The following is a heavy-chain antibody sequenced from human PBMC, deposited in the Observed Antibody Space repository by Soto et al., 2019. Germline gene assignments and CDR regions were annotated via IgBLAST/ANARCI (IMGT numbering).Heavy chain of an antibody. CDR3: AREVDGVFDH. V-gene: IGHV3-48*02. CDR1: GFDFDKYA. CDR2: MSASSGAR. Sequence: EVHLVESGGGLVQPGEALRLRCAASGFDFDKYAMSWFRPAPGKGLEWISFMSASSGARYYADSVKGRATISRDNANNSLSLQMSSLRDEDTAVYFCAREVDGVFDHWGQGTLVTFSA. J-gene: IGHJ4*02.